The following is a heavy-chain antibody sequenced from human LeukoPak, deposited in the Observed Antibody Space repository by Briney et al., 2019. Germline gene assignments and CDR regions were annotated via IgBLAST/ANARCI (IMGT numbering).Heavy chain of an antibody. CDR3: ARALFGSGYYGY. Sequence: GGSLRLSCAASGFTFSSYGMHWVRQAPGKGLEWVAVIWYDGSNKYYADSVKGRFTISRDNSKNTLYLQMNSLRAEDTAVYYCARALFGSGYYGYWGQGTLVTVSS. CDR1: GFTFSSYG. J-gene: IGHJ4*02. V-gene: IGHV3-33*01. D-gene: IGHD3-22*01. CDR2: IWYDGSNK.